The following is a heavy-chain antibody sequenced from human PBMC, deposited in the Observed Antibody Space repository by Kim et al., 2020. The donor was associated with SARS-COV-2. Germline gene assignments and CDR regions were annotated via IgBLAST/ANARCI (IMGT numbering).Heavy chain of an antibody. V-gene: IGHV3-33*01. D-gene: IGHD1-26*01. CDR1: GFTFSSYG. J-gene: IGHJ2*01. Sequence: GGSLRLSCAASGFTFSSYGMHWVRQAPGKGLEWVAVIWYDGSTKYYADSVKGRFTISRDNSKNTLYLQMNSLRAEYTAVYYGARGEGEEWERPGYFDLWG. CDR2: IWYDGSTK. CDR3: ARGEGEEWERPGYFDL.